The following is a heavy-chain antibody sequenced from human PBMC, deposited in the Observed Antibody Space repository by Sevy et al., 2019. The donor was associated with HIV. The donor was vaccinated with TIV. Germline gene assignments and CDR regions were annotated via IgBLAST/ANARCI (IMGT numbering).Heavy chain of an antibody. J-gene: IGHJ4*02. CDR2: ISHSSGAV. CDR1: GFSFSRYN. D-gene: IGHD5-18*01. V-gene: IGHV3-48*01. Sequence: GGSLRLSCAASGFSFSRYNMNWVRQAPGKGLEWVSYISHSSGAVYYADSVKGRFTTSRDNAKNSLYLQMTSLRVEDTAVYYCARESWNTDLDYWGQGTLVTVSS. CDR3: ARESWNTDLDY.